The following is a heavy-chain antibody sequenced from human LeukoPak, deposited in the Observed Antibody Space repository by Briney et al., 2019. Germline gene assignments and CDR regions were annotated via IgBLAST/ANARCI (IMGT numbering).Heavy chain of an antibody. CDR2: INHSGST. CDR3: ARGLLTKHYYGSGSYYPPYYYFDY. Sequence: SGTLSLTCAVYGGSFSGYYWSWIRQPPGKGLEWIGEINHSGSTNYNPSLKSRVTISVDTSKNQFSLKLSSVTAADTAVYYCARGLLTKHYYGSGSYYPPYYYFDYWGQGTLVTVSS. V-gene: IGHV4-34*01. J-gene: IGHJ4*02. CDR1: GGSFSGYY. D-gene: IGHD3-10*01.